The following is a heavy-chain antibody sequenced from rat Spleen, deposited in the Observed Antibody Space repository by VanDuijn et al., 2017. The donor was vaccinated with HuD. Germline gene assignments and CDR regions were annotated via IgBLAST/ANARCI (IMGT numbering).Heavy chain of an antibody. J-gene: IGHJ2*01. Sequence: QVQLKESGPGLVQPSQTLSLTCTVSGFSLTTYSVSWVRQPSGKGPEWMGKMWYDGGTQYNSALKSRLSISKDTSKSQDFLKINRLQYDDTGPYYCAINYPYNTGLDFWGQGIMVTVSS. D-gene: IGHD4-1*01. CDR1: GFSLTTYS. CDR2: MWYDGGT. CDR3: AINYPYNTGLDF. V-gene: IGHV2-63*01.